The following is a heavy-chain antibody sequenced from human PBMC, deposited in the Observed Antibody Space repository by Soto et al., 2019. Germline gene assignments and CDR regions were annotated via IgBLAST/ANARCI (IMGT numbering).Heavy chain of an antibody. CDR3: ARDPRPPSGWLGFWEYGMDV. V-gene: IGHV1-2*02. J-gene: IGHJ6*02. Sequence: ASVKVSCKASGYTFTGNYIHWVRQAPGQGLEWMGWVNPDNGGTTSAEKFQGRVTMTRDTSVTTAYMELYRLTSDDTAVYYCARDPRPPSGWLGFWEYGMDVWGQGTTVTVSS. D-gene: IGHD3-3*01. CDR2: VNPDNGGT. CDR1: GYTFTGNY.